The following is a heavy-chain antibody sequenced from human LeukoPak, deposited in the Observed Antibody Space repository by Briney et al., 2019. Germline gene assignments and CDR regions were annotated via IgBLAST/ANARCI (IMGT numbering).Heavy chain of an antibody. CDR3: AKDIRGYYGMDV. V-gene: IGHV3-9*01. Sequence: GGSLRLSCAASGFTFYDYAMHWVRQAPGKGLEWVSGISWNSGSIGYADSVKGRFTISRDNAKNSLYLQMNSLRAEDTALYYCAKDIRGYYGMDVWGQGTTVTVSS. J-gene: IGHJ6*02. D-gene: IGHD5-24*01. CDR1: GFTFYDYA. CDR2: ISWNSGSI.